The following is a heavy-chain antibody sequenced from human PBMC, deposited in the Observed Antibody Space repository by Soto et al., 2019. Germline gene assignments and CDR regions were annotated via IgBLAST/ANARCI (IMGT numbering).Heavy chain of an antibody. CDR1: GFTFSGYW. Sequence: GGSLRLSCAASGFTFSGYWMSWVRQAPGKGLEWVANIKQDGSEKYYVDSVKGRFIISRDNAKNSLYLQMNSLRAEDTAVYYCARDSFSNYGHRHSGQDCWGQGTLVTVSS. V-gene: IGHV3-7*01. CDR2: IKQDGSEK. CDR3: ARDSFSNYGHRHSGQDC. J-gene: IGHJ4*02. D-gene: IGHD3-16*01.